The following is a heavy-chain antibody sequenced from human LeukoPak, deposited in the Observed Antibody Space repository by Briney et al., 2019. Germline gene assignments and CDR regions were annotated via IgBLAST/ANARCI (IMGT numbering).Heavy chain of an antibody. CDR2: IRFDGSYK. V-gene: IGHV3-30*02. J-gene: IGHJ4*02. D-gene: IGHD5-12*01. CDR3: ARGPSGYHNT. Sequence: GGSLRLSCAASGFTFSSYGMHWVRQAPGKGLEWVAFIRFDGSYKDYADSVKGRFTISRDKSKNTLYLQMNSLRAEDTAVYYCARGPSGYHNTGGQGTLVTVSS. CDR1: GFTFSSYG.